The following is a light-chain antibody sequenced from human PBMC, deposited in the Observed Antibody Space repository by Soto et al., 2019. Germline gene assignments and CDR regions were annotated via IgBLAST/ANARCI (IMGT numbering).Light chain of an antibody. CDR1: QSVSSSY. V-gene: IGKV3-20*01. CDR2: DAS. J-gene: IGKJ1*01. Sequence: EIVLPQSPGTLSCSPAARATLSCRDSQSVSSSYLAWYQQKPGQAPRLLIYDASSRDTGIPDRFSGSGSGTDFTLTISSLEPEDFAVYSCQHYGSSPWTFGQGTKVDIK. CDR3: QHYGSSPWT.